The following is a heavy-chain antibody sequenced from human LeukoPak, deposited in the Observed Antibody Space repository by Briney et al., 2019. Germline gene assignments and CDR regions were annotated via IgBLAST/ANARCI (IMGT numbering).Heavy chain of an antibody. CDR2: INTNTGNP. Sequence: ASVKVSCKASGNTFTSYAMNWVRQAPGQGLEWMGWINTNTGNPTYAQGFTGRFVFSLDTSVTTAYLQISSLKAEETAVYYCARGRIMITFGGVTPADYWGQGTLVTVSS. CDR3: ARGRIMITFGGVTPADY. V-gene: IGHV7-4-1*02. CDR1: GNTFTSYA. J-gene: IGHJ4*02. D-gene: IGHD3-16*01.